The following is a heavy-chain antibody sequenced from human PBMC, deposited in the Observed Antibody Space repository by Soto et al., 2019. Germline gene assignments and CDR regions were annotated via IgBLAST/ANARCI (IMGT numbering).Heavy chain of an antibody. D-gene: IGHD7-27*01. CDR3: ARDHITGDRGHFDY. V-gene: IGHV3-21*01. Sequence: GGSLRLSCAASGFTFSSYSMNWVRQAPGKGLEWVSSISSSSSYIYYADSVKGRFTISRDNAKNSLYLQMNSLRAEDTAVYYCARDHITGDRGHFDYWGQGTLVTVSS. CDR2: ISSSSSYI. J-gene: IGHJ4*02. CDR1: GFTFSSYS.